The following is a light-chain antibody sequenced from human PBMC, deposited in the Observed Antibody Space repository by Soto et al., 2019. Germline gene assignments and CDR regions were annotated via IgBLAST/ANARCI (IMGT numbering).Light chain of an antibody. J-gene: IGLJ2*01. Sequence: SYELTQPLSVSVALGQTARITCGGNNIGSKNVHWYQQKPGQAPVLVIYRDSNRPSGIPERFSGSNSGNTATLTIRRAQAGDDADYFCQVWDSSPVVFGGGTKLTVL. CDR3: QVWDSSPVV. CDR2: RDS. CDR1: NIGSKN. V-gene: IGLV3-9*01.